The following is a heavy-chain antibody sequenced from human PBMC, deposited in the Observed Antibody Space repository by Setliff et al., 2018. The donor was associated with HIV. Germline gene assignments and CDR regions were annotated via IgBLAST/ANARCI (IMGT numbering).Heavy chain of an antibody. V-gene: IGHV3-23*01. CDR3: ARDPSAEILTGYKSYYYYMDV. CDR2: ISATAGDT. CDR1: GFSFRTYA. D-gene: IGHD3-9*01. J-gene: IGHJ6*03. Sequence: GSLRLSCAASGFSFRTYAMSWVRQAPGKGLEWVSAISATAGDTYYADSVKGRFTISRDNSKNTLYLQMNSLRAEDTAVYYCARDPSAEILTGYKSYYYYMDVWGKGTTVTVSS.